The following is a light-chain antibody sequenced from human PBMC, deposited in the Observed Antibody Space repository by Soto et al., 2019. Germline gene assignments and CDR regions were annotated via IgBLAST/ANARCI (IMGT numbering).Light chain of an antibody. CDR2: AAS. CDR1: PGVSSY. CDR3: QQPGT. J-gene: IGKJ4*01. Sequence: DIQLTHSPSFLSASVRDRVTITCRASPGVSSYLAWYQQKPGKAPKLLIYAASTLQSGVPSRFSGSGSGTEFTLTISSLQPEDFATYYCQQPGTFGGGTKVEIK. V-gene: IGKV1-9*01.